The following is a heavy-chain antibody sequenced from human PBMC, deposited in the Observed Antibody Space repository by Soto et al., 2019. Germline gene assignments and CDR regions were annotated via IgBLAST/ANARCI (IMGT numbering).Heavy chain of an antibody. CDR1: GYTFSNYG. V-gene: IGHV1-18*01. Sequence: QVQLVQSGGEVKRPGASVKVSCKTSGYTFSNYGITWVRQAPGQPLEWLGWISLYSDGANYAQKFQGRVSMTTDTSTTTAYMELRSLRSDDPAVYYWARVVPGAEAWFGPWGQGTLVTVSS. CDR2: ISLYSDGA. J-gene: IGHJ5*02. D-gene: IGHD2-2*01. CDR3: ARVVPGAEAWFGP.